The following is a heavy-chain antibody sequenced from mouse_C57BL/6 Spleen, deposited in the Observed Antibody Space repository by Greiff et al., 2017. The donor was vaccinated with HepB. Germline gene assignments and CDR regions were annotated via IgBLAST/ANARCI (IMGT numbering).Heavy chain of an antibody. CDR2: INPGSGGT. V-gene: IGHV1-54*01. J-gene: IGHJ3*01. CDR3: ARTEKTAQATSWFAY. D-gene: IGHD3-2*02. Sequence: QVQLKESGAELVRPGTSVKVSCKASGYAFTNYLIEWVKQRPGQGLEWIGVINPGSGGTNYNEKFKGKATLTADKSSSTAYMQLSSLTSEDSAVYFCARTEKTAQATSWFAYWGQGTLVTVSA. CDR1: GYAFTNYL.